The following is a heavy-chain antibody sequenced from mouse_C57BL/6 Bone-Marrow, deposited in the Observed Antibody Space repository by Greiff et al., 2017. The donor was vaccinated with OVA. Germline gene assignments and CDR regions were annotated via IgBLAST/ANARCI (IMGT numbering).Heavy chain of an antibody. CDR3: ARGYYGSSGDY. D-gene: IGHD1-1*01. V-gene: IGHV1-55*01. CDR2: IYPGSGST. Sequence: VQLQQPGAELVKPGASVKMSCKASGYTFTSYWITWVKQRPGQGLAWIGDIYPGSGSTNYNEKFKSKATLTVDTSSSTAYMQLSSLTSEDSAVYYCARGYYGSSGDYWGQGTTLTVSS. CDR1: GYTFTSYW. J-gene: IGHJ2*01.